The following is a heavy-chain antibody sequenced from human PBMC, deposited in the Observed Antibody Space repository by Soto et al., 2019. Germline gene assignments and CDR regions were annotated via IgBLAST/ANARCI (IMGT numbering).Heavy chain of an antibody. CDR1: GGTFSSYA. J-gene: IGHJ4*02. CDR3: AKGISYYYDSSAYFDY. V-gene: IGHV3-23*04. CDR2: ISGSGGST. D-gene: IGHD3-22*01. Sequence: VQLVQSGAEVKKPGSSVKVSCKASGGTFSSYAISWVRQAPGKGLEWVSAISGSGGSTYYADSVKGRFTISRDNSKNTLYLQMNSLRAEDTAVYYCAKGISYYYDSSAYFDYWGQGTLVTVSS.